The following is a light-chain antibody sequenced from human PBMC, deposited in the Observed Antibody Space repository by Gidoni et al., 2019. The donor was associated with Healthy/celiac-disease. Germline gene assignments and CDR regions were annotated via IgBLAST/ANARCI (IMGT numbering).Light chain of an antibody. CDR1: QDISNY. J-gene: IGKJ4*01. CDR3: QQYDNLPPLT. CDR2: DAS. V-gene: IGKV1-33*01. Sequence: DIQLTEYPSSLSASVGDRVTITCQASQDISNYLNWYQQKPGKAPKLLIYDASNLETGVPSRFSGSGSGTDFTSTISSLQPADIATYYCQQYDNLPPLTFGGGTKVEIK.